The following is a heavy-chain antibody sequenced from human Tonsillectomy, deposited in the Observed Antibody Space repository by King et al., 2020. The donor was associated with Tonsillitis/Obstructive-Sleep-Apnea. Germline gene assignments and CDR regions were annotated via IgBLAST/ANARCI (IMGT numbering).Heavy chain of an antibody. D-gene: IGHD3-3*01. CDR2: IAYDGSKT. CDR1: GFTFSNYG. J-gene: IGHJ5*02. V-gene: IGHV3-30*04. Sequence: VQLVESGGGVVQPGRSLRLSCAASGFTFSNYGIVWIRQAPGKGLEWVAAIAYDGSKTYYADFMKGRSTISRDDSRKTVSLQTNSLRADDTAVYYCARASIASFGEEGSEWFDPWGQGTLVTVSS. CDR3: ARASIASFGEEGSEWFDP.